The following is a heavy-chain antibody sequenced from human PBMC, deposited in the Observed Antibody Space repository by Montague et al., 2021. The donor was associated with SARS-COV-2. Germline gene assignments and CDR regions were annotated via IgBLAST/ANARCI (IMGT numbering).Heavy chain of an antibody. D-gene: IGHD3-10*01. CDR3: ARPRSGSYYNPIDY. CDR2: ISYDGSNK. J-gene: IGHJ4*02. CDR1: GFTFSSYA. Sequence: SLRLSCAASGFTFSSYAMHWVHQAPGKGLEWVAVISYDGSNKYYADSVKGRFTISRDSSKNTLYLQMNSLRAEDTAVYYCARPRSGSYYNPIDYWGQGTLVTVSS. V-gene: IGHV3-30*04.